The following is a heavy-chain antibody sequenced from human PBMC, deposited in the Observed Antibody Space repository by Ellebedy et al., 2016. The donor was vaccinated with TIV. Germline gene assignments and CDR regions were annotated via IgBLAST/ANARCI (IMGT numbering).Heavy chain of an antibody. J-gene: IGHJ4*02. D-gene: IGHD3-10*01. V-gene: IGHV3-23*01. Sequence: PGGSLRLSCAASGFTFNTYPMSWVRQAPGKGLEWVSTLSGSGDTTYYADSVKGRFTISRDNSKNKLFLQMSSLRAEDTAVYYCAKEGQYYNTPNCWGQGTLVTVSS. CDR3: AKEGQYYNTPNC. CDR2: LSGSGDTT. CDR1: GFTFNTYP.